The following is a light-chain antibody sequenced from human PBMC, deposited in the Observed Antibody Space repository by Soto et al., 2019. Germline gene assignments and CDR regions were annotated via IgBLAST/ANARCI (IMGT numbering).Light chain of an antibody. CDR1: SRDVGSYNL. V-gene: IGLV2-23*01. CDR3: CSHAGSSTSVV. CDR2: EGS. Sequence: QSVLTQPASVSGSPGQSITISCTGTSRDVGSYNLVSWYQQHPGKAPKLMIYEGSKRPSGVSNRFSGSKSGNTASLTISGLQAEDEADYYCCSHAGSSTSVVFGGGTKLTVL. J-gene: IGLJ2*01.